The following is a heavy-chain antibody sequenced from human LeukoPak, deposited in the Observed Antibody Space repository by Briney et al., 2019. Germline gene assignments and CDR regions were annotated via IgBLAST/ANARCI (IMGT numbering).Heavy chain of an antibody. V-gene: IGHV3-64D*09. CDR1: GFTFSTSA. Sequence: QPGGSLRPSCSASGFTFSTSAMHWVRQAPGKGLEYVSAISSNGGSTYYADSVKGRFTISRDNSKNTLHLQMSSLRAEDTAVYYCVGVRWFGGSNWFDPWGQGTLVTVSS. D-gene: IGHD3-10*01. CDR3: VGVRWFGGSNWFDP. J-gene: IGHJ5*02. CDR2: ISSNGGST.